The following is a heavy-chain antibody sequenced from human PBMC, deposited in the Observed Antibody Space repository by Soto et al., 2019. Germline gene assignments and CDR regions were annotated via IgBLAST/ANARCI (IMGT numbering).Heavy chain of an antibody. D-gene: IGHD3-3*01. Sequence: LSLTCTVSGGSISSGGYYWSWIRQHPGKGLEWIGYIYYSGSTYYNPSLKSRVTISVDTSKNQFSLKLSSVTAADTAVYYCASSGITIFGVVPGYWGQGTLVTVS. V-gene: IGHV4-31*03. CDR2: IYYSGST. J-gene: IGHJ4*02. CDR1: GGSISSGGYY. CDR3: ASSGITIFGVVPGY.